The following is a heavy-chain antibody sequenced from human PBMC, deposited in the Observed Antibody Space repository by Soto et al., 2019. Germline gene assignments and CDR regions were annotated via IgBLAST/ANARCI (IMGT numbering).Heavy chain of an antibody. J-gene: IGHJ4*02. CDR2: ISGSGGST. D-gene: IGHD6-13*01. Sequence: GGSLRLSCAASGFTFSSYAVSWVRQAPGKGLEWVSAISGSGGSTYYADSVKGRFTISRDNSKNTLYLQMNSLRAEDTAVYYSAKVSDSSRWYGEFEYWGQGTLVTVSS. CDR1: GFTFSSYA. CDR3: AKVSDSSRWYGEFEY. V-gene: IGHV3-23*01.